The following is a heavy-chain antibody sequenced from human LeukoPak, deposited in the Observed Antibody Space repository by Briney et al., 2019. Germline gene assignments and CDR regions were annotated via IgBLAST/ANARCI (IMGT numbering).Heavy chain of an antibody. CDR3: ARQTSRNSDWYLPNWFFDL. CDR1: GGSMTAGDYY. D-gene: IGHD6-19*01. V-gene: IGHV4-39*07. J-gene: IGHJ2*01. CDR2: S. Sequence: KTSETLSLTCTVSGGSMTAGDYYWGWVRQPPGTGLQWIATSYQGASLKSRVTISLDTSKNQFSLRLTSVTAADTAVYYCARQTSRNSDWYLPNWFFDLWGRGTLVSVSS.